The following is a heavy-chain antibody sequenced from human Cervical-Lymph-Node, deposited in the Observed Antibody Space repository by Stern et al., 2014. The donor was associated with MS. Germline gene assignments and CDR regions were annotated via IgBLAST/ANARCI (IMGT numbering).Heavy chain of an antibody. CDR2: IIPFLGIA. V-gene: IGHV1-69*09. Sequence: QVQLVESGAEVKKPGSSVKVSCEASGGTFSSYSISWVRQAPGQGLEWMGRIIPFLGIANYAQRFQGRVTITADKSTSTAYMELSSLRSEDTAVYYCARLTVADTGYWGQGTLVTVSS. CDR3: ARLTVADTGY. CDR1: GGTFSSYS. J-gene: IGHJ4*02. D-gene: IGHD6-19*01.